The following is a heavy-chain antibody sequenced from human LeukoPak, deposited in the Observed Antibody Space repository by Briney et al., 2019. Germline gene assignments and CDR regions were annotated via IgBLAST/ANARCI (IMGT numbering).Heavy chain of an antibody. CDR3: ASSYSSSWYYFDY. V-gene: IGHV3-23*01. CDR1: GFTFSSYA. J-gene: IGHJ4*02. CDR2: ISDSGGST. Sequence: GGSLRLSCAASGFTFSSYAMSWVRQAPGKGLEWVSAISDSGGSTYYADSVKGRFTISRDNSKNTLYLQMNSLRAEDTAVYYCASSYSSSWYYFDYWGQGTLVTVSS. D-gene: IGHD6-13*01.